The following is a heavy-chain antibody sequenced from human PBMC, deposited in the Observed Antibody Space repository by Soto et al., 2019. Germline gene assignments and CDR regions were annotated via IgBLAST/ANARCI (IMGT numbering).Heavy chain of an antibody. D-gene: IGHD2-2*03. CDR1: GYSFTIYW. J-gene: IGHJ6*02. V-gene: IGHV5-10-1*01. CDR3: ARQTMDNNYYGMDV. Sequence: GESLKISCKGSGYSFTIYWISWVRQMPGKGLEWMGRIDPSDSYTNYSPSFQGHVTISADKSISTAYLQWSSLKASDTAMYYCARQTMDNNYYGMDVWGQGTTVTVSS. CDR2: IDPSDSYT.